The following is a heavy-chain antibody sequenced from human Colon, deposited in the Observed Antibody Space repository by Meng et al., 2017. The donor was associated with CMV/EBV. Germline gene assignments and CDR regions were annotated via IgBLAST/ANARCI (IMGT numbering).Heavy chain of an antibody. CDR2: IDSGSST. Sequence: EVQLVESGXGLVQAGGSLRRHCAGSGFTVSTNYMSWVRQAPGKGLEWVSVIDSGSSTFYADSVKGRFIISRDNSKNTVYLQMNSLRAEDTAVYYCARDSVGSYDFLDYWGQETLVTVSS. J-gene: IGHJ4*02. CDR1: GFTVSTNY. D-gene: IGHD3/OR15-3a*01. CDR3: ARDSVGSYDFLDY. V-gene: IGHV3-66*01.